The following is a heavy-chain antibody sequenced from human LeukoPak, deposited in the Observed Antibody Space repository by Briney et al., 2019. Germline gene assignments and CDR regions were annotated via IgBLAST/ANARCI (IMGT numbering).Heavy chain of an antibody. CDR2: IWYDGSNK. J-gene: IGHJ4*02. Sequence: GGSLRLSCAASGFTFSSYGMHWVRQAPGKGLEWVAVIWYDGSNKYYADSVKGRFTISRDNSKNTLYLQMNSLRAEDTAVYYCASHYSSSLRDYFDYWGQGTLVTVSS. CDR1: GFTFSSYG. V-gene: IGHV3-33*01. D-gene: IGHD6-6*01. CDR3: ASHYSSSLRDYFDY.